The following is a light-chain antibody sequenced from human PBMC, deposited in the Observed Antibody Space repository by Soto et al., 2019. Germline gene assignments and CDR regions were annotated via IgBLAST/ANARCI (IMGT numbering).Light chain of an antibody. J-gene: IGKJ4*01. CDR2: AAS. Sequence: DIQMTQSPSSLSASVGDRVTITCRASQSISSYLNWYQQKPGKAPKLLIYAASSLQSGVPSRFSGSGSGIDFTLTISSLQPEDFATYYCQQSYSTPPFGGGTKVEIK. CDR3: QQSYSTPP. V-gene: IGKV1-39*01. CDR1: QSISSY.